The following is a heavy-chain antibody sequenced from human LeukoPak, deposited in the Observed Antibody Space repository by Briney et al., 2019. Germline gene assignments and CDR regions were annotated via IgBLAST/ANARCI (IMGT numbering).Heavy chain of an antibody. Sequence: SETLSLTCAVYGGSFSGCYWSWIRQPPGKGLEWIGEINHSGSTNYNPSLKSRVTISVDTSKNQFSLKLSSVTAADTAVYYCARGVSSYGSGSYYQYWGQGTLVTVSS. V-gene: IGHV4-34*01. CDR2: INHSGST. CDR3: ARGVSSYGSGSYYQY. J-gene: IGHJ4*02. CDR1: GGSFSGCY. D-gene: IGHD3-10*01.